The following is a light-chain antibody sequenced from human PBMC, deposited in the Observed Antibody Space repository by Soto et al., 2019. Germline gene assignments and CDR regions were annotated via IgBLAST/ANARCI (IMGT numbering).Light chain of an antibody. Sequence: VMTQSPATLSVSPGDRATLSCRARQSVNSNLAWYQQKPGQAPRLLIYGASTRAPGIPDRFNGSGSGTDFTLTISRLEADDVAVYHCHQYGSSVRAFGQGTKVDIK. CDR1: QSVNSN. V-gene: IGKV3-20*01. CDR2: GAS. CDR3: HQYGSSVRA. J-gene: IGKJ1*01.